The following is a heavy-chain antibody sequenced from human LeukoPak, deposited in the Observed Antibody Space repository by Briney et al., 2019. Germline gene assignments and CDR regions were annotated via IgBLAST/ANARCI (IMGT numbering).Heavy chain of an antibody. CDR3: ARDTYYYDSSGYMVAY. J-gene: IGHJ4*02. CDR1: GYTFSGYY. D-gene: IGHD3-22*01. Sequence: ASVKVSCKASGYTFSGYYIFWVRQAPGQGLEWMGWINPNSGGTNYAQKFQGRVTMTRDTSISTAYMELSRLRSDDTAVYYCARDTYYYDSSGYMVAYWGQGTLVTVSS. CDR2: INPNSGGT. V-gene: IGHV1-2*02.